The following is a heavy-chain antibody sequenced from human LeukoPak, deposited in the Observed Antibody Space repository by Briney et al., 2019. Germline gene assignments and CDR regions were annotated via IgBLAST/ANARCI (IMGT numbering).Heavy chain of an antibody. J-gene: IGHJ4*02. Sequence: PGRSLRLSCAVSGFTFSSYAMSWVRQAPGRGLEWVSAISGSGGSTYYADSVKGRFTISRDNPKNSLYLQMSSLRAEDTGVYYCASIYISGSYWDYWGQGTLVTVSS. D-gene: IGHD3-10*01. CDR1: GFTFSSYA. V-gene: IGHV3-23*01. CDR2: ISGSGGST. CDR3: ASIYISGSYWDY.